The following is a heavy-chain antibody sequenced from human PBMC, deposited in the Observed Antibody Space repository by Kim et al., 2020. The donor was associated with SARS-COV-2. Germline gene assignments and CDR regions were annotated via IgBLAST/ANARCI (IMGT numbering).Heavy chain of an antibody. CDR2: INSAGETI. V-gene: IGHV3-23*01. CDR1: GFPFIKYA. J-gene: IGHJ4*02. Sequence: GGSLRLSCAASGFPFIKYAMIWVRHPPGRGLEWVSLINSAGETIHYADSVRGRFTISRDNSKDMVYLQMNRLRAEDTALYYCGKDFSGWCDYWGPGTLVTVSS. CDR3: GKDFSGWCDY. D-gene: IGHD6-19*01.